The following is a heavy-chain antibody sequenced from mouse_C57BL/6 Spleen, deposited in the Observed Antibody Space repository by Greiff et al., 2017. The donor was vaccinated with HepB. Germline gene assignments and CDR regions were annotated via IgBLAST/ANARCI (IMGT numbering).Heavy chain of an antibody. CDR1: GYTFTDYN. D-gene: IGHD1-1*01. CDR2: INPNNGGT. J-gene: IGHJ1*03. CDR3: ARSDYYGSSYGDFDV. Sequence: VQLKESGPELVKPGASVKIPCKASGYTFTDYNMDWVKQSHGKSLEWIGDINPNNGGTIYNQKFKGKATLTVDKSSSTAYMELRSLTSEDTAVYYCARSDYYGSSYGDFDVWGTGTTVTVSS. V-gene: IGHV1-18*01.